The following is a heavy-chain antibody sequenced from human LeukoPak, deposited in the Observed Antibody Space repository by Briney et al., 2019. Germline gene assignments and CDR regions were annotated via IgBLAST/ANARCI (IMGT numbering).Heavy chain of an antibody. CDR1: GYTFTSSYD. D-gene: IGHD6-13*01. CDR2: MNLYTGIT. J-gene: IGHJ6*02. V-gene: IGHV1-8*01. CDR3: ARENVNRGSSWGYDYFGMDV. Sequence: VASVKVSCKASGYTFTSSYDINWVRQAPGQGLEWMGWMNLYTGITGYPQKFQGRVTMTRDTSISTAYMELSSLTSEDTAVYFCARENVNRGSSWGYDYFGMDVWGQGTAVTVSS.